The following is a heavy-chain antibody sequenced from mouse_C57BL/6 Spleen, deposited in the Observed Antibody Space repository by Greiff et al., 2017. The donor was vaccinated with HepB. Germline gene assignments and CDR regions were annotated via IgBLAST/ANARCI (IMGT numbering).Heavy chain of an antibody. CDR3: ARELTGYWYFDV. V-gene: IGHV5-4*01. CDR2: ISDGGSYT. D-gene: IGHD4-1*01. CDR1: GFTFSSYA. Sequence: EVQLVESGGGLVKPGGSLKLSCAASGFTFSSYAMSWVRQTPEKRLEWVATISDGGSYTYYPDNVKGRFTISRDNAKNNLYLQMSHLKSEDTAMYYCARELTGYWYFDVWGTGTTVTVSS. J-gene: IGHJ1*03.